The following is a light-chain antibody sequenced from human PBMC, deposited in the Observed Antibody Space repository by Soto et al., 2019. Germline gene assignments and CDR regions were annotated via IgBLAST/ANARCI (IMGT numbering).Light chain of an antibody. CDR3: QQYSKWPMT. J-gene: IGKJ1*01. CDR2: GAS. V-gene: IGKV3-15*01. CDR1: QSVSSN. Sequence: EIVMTQSPATLSVSPGERATLSCRASQSVSSNLAWYQQKPGQAPRLLIYGASTRATGIPARFSGSGSGTEFTLTISSLQSEDFVVYFCQQYSKWPMTFGPGTKVEIK.